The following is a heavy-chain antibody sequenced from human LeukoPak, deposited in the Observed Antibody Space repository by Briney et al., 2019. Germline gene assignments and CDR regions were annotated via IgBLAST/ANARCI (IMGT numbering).Heavy chain of an antibody. CDR3: ARVSLYYYDSSGNAFDI. J-gene: IGHJ3*02. CDR1: GFTFSSYA. CDR2: ISGSGGST. V-gene: IGHV3-23*01. Sequence: GGTLRLSCAASGFTFSSYAMSWVRQAPGKGLEWVSAISGSGGSTYYADSLKGRFTVSRDNSKNTLYPQMNSLRAEDTAVYYCARVSLYYYDSSGNAFDIWGQGTMVTVSS. D-gene: IGHD3-22*01.